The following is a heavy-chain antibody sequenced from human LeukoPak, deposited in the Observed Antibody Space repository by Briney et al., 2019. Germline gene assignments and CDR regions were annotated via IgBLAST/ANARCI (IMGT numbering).Heavy chain of an antibody. D-gene: IGHD6-13*01. V-gene: IGHV3-21*01. CDR2: ISSSSSYI. CDR1: GFTFSSYS. Sequence: GGSLRLSCAASGFTFSSYSMNWVRQAPRKGLEWVSSISSSSSYIYYADSVKGRFTISRDNAKNSLYLQMNSLRAEDTAVYYCARDRQPYSSSSNFDYWGQGTLVTVSS. J-gene: IGHJ4*01. CDR3: ARDRQPYSSSSNFDY.